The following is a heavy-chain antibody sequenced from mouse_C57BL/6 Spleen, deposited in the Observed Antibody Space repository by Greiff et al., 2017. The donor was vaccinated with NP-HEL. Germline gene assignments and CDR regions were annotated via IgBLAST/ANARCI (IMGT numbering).Heavy chain of an antibody. D-gene: IGHD1-1*01. J-gene: IGHJ4*01. CDR2: IYPGDGDT. CDR1: GYAFSSYW. CDR3: ARSYYGSSLYAMDY. V-gene: IGHV1-80*01. Sequence: VQRVESGAELVKPGASVKISCKASGYAFSSYWMNWVKQRPGKGLEWIGQIYPGDGDTNYNGKFKGKATLTADKSSSTAYMQLSSLTSEYSAVYFCARSYYGSSLYAMDYWGQGTSVTVSS.